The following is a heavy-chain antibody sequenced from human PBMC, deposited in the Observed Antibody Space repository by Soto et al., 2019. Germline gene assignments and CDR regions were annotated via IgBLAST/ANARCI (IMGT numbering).Heavy chain of an antibody. J-gene: IGHJ5*02. CDR3: ARVLYYYGSGSYVWFDP. Sequence: SETXSLTCTVSGGSISSSSYYWGWIRQPPGKGLEWIGSIYYSGSTNYNPSLKSRVTISVDTSKNQFSLKLSSVTAADTAVYYCARVLYYYGSGSYVWFDPWGQGTLVTVSS. D-gene: IGHD3-10*01. V-gene: IGHV4-39*07. CDR1: GGSISSSSYY. CDR2: IYYSGST.